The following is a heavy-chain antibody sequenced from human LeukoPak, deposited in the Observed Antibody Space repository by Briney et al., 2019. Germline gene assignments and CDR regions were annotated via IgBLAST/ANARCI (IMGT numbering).Heavy chain of an antibody. J-gene: IGHJ4*02. V-gene: IGHV4-38-2*02. CDR1: GYSISSGYY. D-gene: IGHD1-7*01. CDR3: AGVIGNYDGRLDY. Sequence: PSETLSLTCTVSGYSISSGYYWGWIRPPPGKGLEWIGNIYHSGNTYYNPSLKSRFTISLDTSKNRFSLKLSSVTAADTAMYYCAGVIGNYDGRLDYWGQGTLVTVSS. CDR2: IYHSGNT.